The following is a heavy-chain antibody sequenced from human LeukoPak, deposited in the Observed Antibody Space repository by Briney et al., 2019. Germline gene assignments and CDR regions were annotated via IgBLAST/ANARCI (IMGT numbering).Heavy chain of an antibody. V-gene: IGHV3-23*01. J-gene: IGHJ1*01. CDR2: ISGSGAYT. Sequence: QTGGSLRLSCAASGFTFSSYAMSWVRQAPGKGLEWVSTISGSGAYTHYADSVKGRFTISRDNSKNTLYLQMNSLRAEDTAVYYCAKYFASGSYYKLPHWGQGTLVTVSS. D-gene: IGHD3-10*01. CDR1: GFTFSSYA. CDR3: AKYFASGSYYKLPH.